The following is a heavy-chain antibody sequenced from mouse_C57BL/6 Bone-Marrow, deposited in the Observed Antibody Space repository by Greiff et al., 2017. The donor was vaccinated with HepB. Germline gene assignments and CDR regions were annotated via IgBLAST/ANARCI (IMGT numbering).Heavy chain of an antibody. CDR3: AGNCARRFAY. V-gene: IGHV1-64*01. Sequence: QVQLQQSGAELVKPGASVKLSCKASGYTFTSYWMHWVKQRPGQGLEWIGMIHPNSGSTNYNEKFKSKATLTVDKSSSTAYMQLSSLTSEDSAVYYCAGNCARRFAYWGQGTLVTVSA. J-gene: IGHJ3*01. CDR2: IHPNSGST. D-gene: IGHD4-1*01. CDR1: GYTFTSYW.